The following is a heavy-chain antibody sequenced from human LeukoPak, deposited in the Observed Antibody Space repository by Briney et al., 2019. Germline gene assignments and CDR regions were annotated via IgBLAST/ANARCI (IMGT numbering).Heavy chain of an antibody. D-gene: IGHD6-13*01. CDR1: GFTSSSYE. J-gene: IGHJ4*02. Sequence: GGSLRLSCAASGFTSSSYEVNWVRQAPGKGLEWVSYISISGSTIYYADSVKGRFTISRDNAKNSLYLQMNSLRAEGTAVYYCARVAYSSTWGYFDYWGQGTLVTVSS. CDR3: ARVAYSSTWGYFDY. V-gene: IGHV3-48*03. CDR2: ISISGSTI.